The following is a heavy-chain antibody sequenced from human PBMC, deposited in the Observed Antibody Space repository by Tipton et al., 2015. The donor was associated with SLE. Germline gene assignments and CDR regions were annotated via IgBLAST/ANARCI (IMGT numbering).Heavy chain of an antibody. CDR3: ARELNIAAAGTQAFDI. J-gene: IGHJ3*02. D-gene: IGHD6-13*01. Sequence: GSLRLSCAASGFTFSSYGMHWVRQAPGKGLEWVAFIRYDGSNKYYADSVKGRFTISRDNSKNTLYLQMNSLRAEDTAVYYCARELNIAAAGTQAFDIWGQGTMVTVSS. CDR1: GFTFSSYG. V-gene: IGHV3-30*02. CDR2: IRYDGSNK.